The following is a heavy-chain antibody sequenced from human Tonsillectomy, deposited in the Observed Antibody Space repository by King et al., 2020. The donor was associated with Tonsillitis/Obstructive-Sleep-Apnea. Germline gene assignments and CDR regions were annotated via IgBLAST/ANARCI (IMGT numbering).Heavy chain of an antibody. V-gene: IGHV1-18*01. CDR1: GYTFTSYG. D-gene: IGHD2-15*01. CDR2: ISAYIGET. Sequence: QLVQSGAEVKKPGASGKVSCKASGYTFTSYGITWVRQAPGLGLEWMGWISAYIGETKYGQKFQGRVAMTTDTSTSTAYMELRSLRSDDTAVYYCARDYCSGGRCYSEWFDPWGQGTLVTVSS. J-gene: IGHJ5*02. CDR3: ARDYCSGGRCYSEWFDP.